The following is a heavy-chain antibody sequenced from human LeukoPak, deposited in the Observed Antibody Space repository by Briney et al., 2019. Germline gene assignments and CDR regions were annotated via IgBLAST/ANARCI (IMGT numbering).Heavy chain of an antibody. Sequence: SLRXSCXAXGFTFXNYDLHWVRQATGKGLEWVSHICTTGDTHFSGSVKGRFTISRDNAHNSLYLRMNSLRAGDTAVYYCARDSVAFDYWGQGTLVTVSS. CDR3: ARDSVAFDY. V-gene: IGHV3-13*01. J-gene: IGHJ4*02. D-gene: IGHD4-23*01. CDR2: ICTTGDT. CDR1: GFTFXNYD.